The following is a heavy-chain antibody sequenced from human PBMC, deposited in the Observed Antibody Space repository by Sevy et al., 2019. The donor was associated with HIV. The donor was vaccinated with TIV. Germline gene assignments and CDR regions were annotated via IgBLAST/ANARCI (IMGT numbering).Heavy chain of an antibody. CDR2: ISYDGSNK. V-gene: IGHV3-30-3*01. CDR3: ARDEDGGYGAAGGAFDI. J-gene: IGHJ3*02. CDR1: GFTFSSYA. Sequence: GGSLRLSCAASGFTFSSYAMHWVRQAPGKGLEWVAVISYDGSNKYYADSVKGRFTISRDNSKNTLYLQMNSLRAEDTAVYYCARDEDGGYGAAGGAFDIWGQGTMVTVSS. D-gene: IGHD4-17*01.